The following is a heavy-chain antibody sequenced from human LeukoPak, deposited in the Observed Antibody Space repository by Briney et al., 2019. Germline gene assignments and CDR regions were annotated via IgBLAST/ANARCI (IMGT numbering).Heavy chain of an antibody. CDR1: GNTFTNYY. D-gene: IGHD3-22*01. V-gene: IGHV1-46*01. CDR3: ARAGSITMIHWAFDI. CDR2: INPSGGIT. J-gene: IGHJ3*02. Sequence: ASVKVSCKASGNTFTNYYVHWVRQAPGQGLEWMGIINPSGGITTYAQKFQGRVTMPSDTSASTVYMELSSLRSADTAIYYCARAGSITMIHWAFDIWGQGTVVTVSS.